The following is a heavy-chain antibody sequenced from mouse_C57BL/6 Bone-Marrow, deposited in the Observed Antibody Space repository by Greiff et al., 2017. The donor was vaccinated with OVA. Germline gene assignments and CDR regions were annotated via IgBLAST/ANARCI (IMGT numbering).Heavy chain of an antibody. CDR1: GYTFTSYW. J-gene: IGHJ1*03. CDR3: AVLRRDPYGYFDV. V-gene: IGHV1-64*01. D-gene: IGHD1-1*01. CDR2: IHPNSGST. Sequence: QVQLQQPGAELVKPGASVKLSCKASGYTFTSYWMHWVKQRPGQGLEWIGMIHPNSGSTNYNEKFKSKATLTVDKSSSTAYMQLSSLTSEDSAVYYCAVLRRDPYGYFDVWGTGTTVTVSS.